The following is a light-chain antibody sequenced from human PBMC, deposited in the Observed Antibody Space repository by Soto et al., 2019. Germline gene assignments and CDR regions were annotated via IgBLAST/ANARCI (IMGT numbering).Light chain of an antibody. CDR3: SSYTSSSTRVI. CDR1: SSDVGGYNY. Sequence: SVLTQPASVSGSPGQSITISCTGTSSDVGGYNYVAWFQQHPGKAPKLLIYDVGNRPSGVSNRFSGSMSGSTASLTISGLQADDDADYYCSSYTSSSTRVIFGGGTMLAVL. J-gene: IGLJ2*01. V-gene: IGLV2-14*01. CDR2: DVG.